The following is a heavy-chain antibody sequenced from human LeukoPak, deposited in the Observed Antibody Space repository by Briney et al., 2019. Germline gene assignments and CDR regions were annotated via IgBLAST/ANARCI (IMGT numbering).Heavy chain of an antibody. J-gene: IGHJ6*02. V-gene: IGHV3-48*02. CDR3: ARDENWGSAYHYHGMDV. Sequence: GGSLRPSCAASGFSFSDYSMNWVRQAPGKGLEWVSYISRGSTITYYGESVKGRFTLSRDNAKNSVYLEMNSLRDEDTAVYYCARDENWGSAYHYHGMDVWGQGTTVTVSS. D-gene: IGHD7-27*01. CDR1: GFSFSDYS. CDR2: ISRGSTIT.